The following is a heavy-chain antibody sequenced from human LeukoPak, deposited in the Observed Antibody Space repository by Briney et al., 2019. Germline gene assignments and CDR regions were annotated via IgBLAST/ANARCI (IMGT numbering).Heavy chain of an antibody. J-gene: IGHJ4*02. CDR3: AGPGGYSDWLPYGY. CDR1: GGSISSSSYY. D-gene: IGHD3-9*01. V-gene: IGHV4-39*07. CDR2: NYYSEST. Sequence: PSETLSLTCTVSGGSISSSSYYWGGIRQPPGKGLEGIGSNYYSESTYYNPSLKSRVTISVDTSKNQFSLRLSSVTAADTALYYCAGPGGYSDWLPYGYWGQGTLVTVSS.